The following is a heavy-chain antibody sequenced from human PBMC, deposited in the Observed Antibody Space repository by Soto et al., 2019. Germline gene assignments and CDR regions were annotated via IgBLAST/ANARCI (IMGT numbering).Heavy chain of an antibody. CDR1: GGSITSSSYY. J-gene: IGHJ5*01. V-gene: IGHV4-39*01. CDR2: IYYSGST. Sequence: SETLSLTCTVSGGSITSSSYYWGWIRQPPGKGLEWIGSIYYSGSTYYNPSLKSRVTISVDTSKNQFSLKLSSVTAADTAVYYCASRIAVAGTDWFDSWGQGIMVTVSS. D-gene: IGHD6-19*01. CDR3: ASRIAVAGTDWFDS.